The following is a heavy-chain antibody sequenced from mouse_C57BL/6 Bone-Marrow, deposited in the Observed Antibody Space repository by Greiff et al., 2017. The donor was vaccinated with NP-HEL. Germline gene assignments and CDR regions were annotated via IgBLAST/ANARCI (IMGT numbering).Heavy chain of an antibody. CDR2: TFYSGIT. Sequence: VQLKQSGPSLLRPSQTLSLTCTVTGFSINSDCYWIWIRQFPGNKLEYIGYTFYSGITYYNPSLESRTYITRDTSKNQFSLKLSSVTTEDTATYYCARGGSSYYAMDYWGQGTSVTVSS. CDR3: ARGGSSYYAMDY. D-gene: IGHD1-1*01. J-gene: IGHJ4*01. CDR1: GFSINSDCY. V-gene: IGHV3-3*01.